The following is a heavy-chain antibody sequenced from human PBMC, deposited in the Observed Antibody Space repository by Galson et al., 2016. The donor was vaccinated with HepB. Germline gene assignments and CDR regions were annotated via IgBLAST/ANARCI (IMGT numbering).Heavy chain of an antibody. CDR3: ARDSRVGATESADY. CDR1: GFTFSSYG. D-gene: IGHD1-26*01. Sequence: SLRLSCAASGFTFSSYGMHWVRQAPGKGLEWVAVIWYDGSSKYYADSVKGRFTISRDNSKNTLYLQMNSLRAEDTAVYYCARDSRVGATESADYWGQGTLVTSSS. CDR2: IWYDGSSK. J-gene: IGHJ4*02. V-gene: IGHV3-33*01.